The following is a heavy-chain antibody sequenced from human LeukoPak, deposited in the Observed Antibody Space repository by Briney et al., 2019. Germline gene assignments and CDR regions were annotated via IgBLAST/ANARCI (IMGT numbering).Heavy chain of an antibody. CDR2: IYYSGSA. CDR3: ARRLLHYYYMDV. J-gene: IGHJ6*03. V-gene: IGHV4-39*01. CDR1: GGSISSSVNY. D-gene: IGHD2-21*01. Sequence: SETLSLTCTVSGGSISSSVNYWAWIRQTPGKGLEWIGSIYYSGSAYYKPSLKSRATISLDTSKNQFSLKLSSVTAADTAVYYCARRLLHYYYMDVWGKGTTVTVSS.